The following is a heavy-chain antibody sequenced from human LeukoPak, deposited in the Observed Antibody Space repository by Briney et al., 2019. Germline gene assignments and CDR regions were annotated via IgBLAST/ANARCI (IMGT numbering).Heavy chain of an antibody. CDR1: GFTFSSYS. D-gene: IGHD1-7*01. CDR3: ARDNNWNYPDF. Sequence: GGSLRLSCAASGFTFSSYSMHWVRQAPGKGLVWVSRISSDGTATRYADSVKGRFTISRDNAKNTLFLQMNSLRAEDTAVYYCARDNNWNYPDFWGQGTLVTVSS. CDR2: ISSDGTAT. V-gene: IGHV3-74*01. J-gene: IGHJ4*02.